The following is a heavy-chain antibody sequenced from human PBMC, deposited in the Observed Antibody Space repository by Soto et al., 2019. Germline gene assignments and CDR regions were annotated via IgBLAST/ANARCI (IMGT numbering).Heavy chain of an antibody. CDR2: ISGSGGSA. CDR3: AKVPVVRGVIAKQYYFDY. J-gene: IGHJ4*02. V-gene: IGHV3-23*01. Sequence: GGSLRLSCAASGFTFSSYAMSWVRQAPGKGLEWVSAISGSGGSAYYADSVKGRFTISRDNSKNTLYLQMNSLRAEDTAVYYCAKVPVVRGVIAKQYYFDYWGQGT. CDR1: GFTFSSYA. D-gene: IGHD3-10*01.